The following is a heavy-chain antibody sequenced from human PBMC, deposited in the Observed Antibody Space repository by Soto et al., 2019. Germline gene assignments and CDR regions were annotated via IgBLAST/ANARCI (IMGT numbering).Heavy chain of an antibody. Sequence: QVQLVQSGAEVKKPGSSVKVSCKASGGTFSTYAISWVRQAPGQGLEWMGGIIPISDTAKSAQKFQGRVTLTADESSSTAYMELSSLRSEDTAVYYCARVQGDYYYAMDVWGQGTTVTVSS. CDR3: ARVQGDYYYAMDV. V-gene: IGHV1-69*01. CDR1: GGTFSTYA. CDR2: IIPISDTA. D-gene: IGHD3-16*01. J-gene: IGHJ6*02.